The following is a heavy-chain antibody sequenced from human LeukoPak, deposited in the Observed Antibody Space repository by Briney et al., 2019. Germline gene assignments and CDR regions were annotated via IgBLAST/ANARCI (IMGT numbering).Heavy chain of an antibody. V-gene: IGHV3-74*01. J-gene: IGHJ4*02. D-gene: IGHD3-3*01. Sequence: GGSLRLSCAASGFTFSSYWMHWVRQAPGKGLVWVSRINSDGSSTSYADSVKGRFTISRDNAKNTLYLQMNSLRAEDTAVYYCARGGYDFWSGYPKIDYWGQGTLVTVSS. CDR3: ARGGYDFWSGYPKIDY. CDR1: GFTFSSYW. CDR2: INSDGSST.